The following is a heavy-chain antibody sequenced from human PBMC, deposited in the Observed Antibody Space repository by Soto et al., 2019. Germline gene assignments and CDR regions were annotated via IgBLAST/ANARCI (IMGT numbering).Heavy chain of an antibody. CDR1: GLTFNSHA. V-gene: IGHV3-30*18. D-gene: IGHD2-2*01. CDR3: AKDSGYQLSDNDFYYGLDV. Sequence: PAGSLRLSCAASGLTFNSHAMHWVRQTLGKGLEWVAAISYDEIDKKYASSVKGRFTVSRDNVKNTLSLQMKSLRPEDTAVYYCAKDSGYQLSDNDFYYGLDVWGQGTTDTVSS. CDR2: ISYDEIDK. J-gene: IGHJ6*02.